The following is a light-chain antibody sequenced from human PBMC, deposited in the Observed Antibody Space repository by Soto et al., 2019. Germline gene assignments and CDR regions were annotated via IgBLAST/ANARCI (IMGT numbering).Light chain of an antibody. V-gene: IGLV2-23*01. CDR3: CSYAGSGPYV. CDR2: EGS. CDR1: SSDVGSYKF. Sequence: QSVLTQPASVSGSPGQSITISCTGTSSDVGSYKFVSWYQQHPGKAPKLLIYEGSKRPSGVSNRFPGSKSGNTASLTISGLQAEDEAHYYCCSYAGSGPYVFETGTKVNVL. J-gene: IGLJ1*01.